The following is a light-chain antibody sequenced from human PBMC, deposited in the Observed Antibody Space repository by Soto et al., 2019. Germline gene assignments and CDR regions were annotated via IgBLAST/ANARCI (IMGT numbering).Light chain of an antibody. J-gene: IGKJ1*01. CDR3: QQYNSYSPWT. V-gene: IGKV1-5*01. Sequence: DIQMTQSPSTLSASVGERVTITCRASQNIGSWLAWYQQKPGKAPKLLIYDASGLESGVPSRFSGSGSGTDFTLTISSLQPDDFATYYCQQYNSYSPWTLGQGTKVDIK. CDR2: DAS. CDR1: QNIGSW.